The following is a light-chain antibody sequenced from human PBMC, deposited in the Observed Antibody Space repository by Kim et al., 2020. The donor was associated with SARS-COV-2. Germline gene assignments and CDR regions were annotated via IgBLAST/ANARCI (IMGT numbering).Light chain of an antibody. Sequence: ATNSCKSSQGVLYSSNSKSSFAWYPQRPGQPPKLLIYWASIREYGFPDLFSVSASGTDFTLSISSLQAEDVAVYYCHQYYSTPWTFGQATKVDIK. CDR2: WAS. CDR3: HQYYSTPWT. J-gene: IGKJ1*01. CDR1: QGVLYSSNSKSS. V-gene: IGKV4-1*01.